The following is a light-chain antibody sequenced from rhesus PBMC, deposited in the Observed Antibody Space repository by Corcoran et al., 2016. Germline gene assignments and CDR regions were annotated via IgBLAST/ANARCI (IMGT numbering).Light chain of an antibody. Sequence: ETVVTQSPATLSLSPGERATLSCRASQSGGSYLVWYQQKPGQAPRLLIYGESSRATGIPDRFRSSGSWTDFPLTIGSLEPEDIGVYYCQQSSNLYSFGQGTKVEIK. V-gene: IGKV3-24*04. CDR1: QSGGSY. J-gene: IGKJ2*01. CDR2: GES. CDR3: QQSSNLYS.